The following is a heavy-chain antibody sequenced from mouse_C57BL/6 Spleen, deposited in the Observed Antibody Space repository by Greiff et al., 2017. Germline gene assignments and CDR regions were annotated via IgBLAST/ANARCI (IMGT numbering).Heavy chain of an antibody. D-gene: IGHD1-1*01. J-gene: IGHJ3*01. CDR3: ARDTTVVGEAWFAY. Sequence: QVQLKQPGAELVKPGASVKLSCKASGYTFTSYWMHWVKQRPGRGLEWIGRIDPNSGGTKYNEKFKSKATLTVDKPSSTAYMQLSSLTSEDSAVYYCARDTTVVGEAWFAYWGQGTLVTVSA. CDR2: IDPNSGGT. CDR1: GYTFTSYW. V-gene: IGHV1-72*01.